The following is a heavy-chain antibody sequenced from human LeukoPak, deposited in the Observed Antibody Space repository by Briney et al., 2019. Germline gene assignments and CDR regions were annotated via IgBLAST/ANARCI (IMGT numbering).Heavy chain of an antibody. V-gene: IGHV3-30-3*01. J-gene: IGHJ4*02. D-gene: IGHD3-3*01. CDR2: ISHVGSNK. Sequence: GWSLRLSCAASGFTFSSFVMHWVRQAPGKGLEWGAVISHVGSNKYYADSVQGRFSISRDNSKNTLYLQMNSLRAEDTAVYYCARDFLRRGYDFWSGYYDYWGQGTLVTVSS. CDR3: ARDFLRRGYDFWSGYYDY. CDR1: GFTFSSFV.